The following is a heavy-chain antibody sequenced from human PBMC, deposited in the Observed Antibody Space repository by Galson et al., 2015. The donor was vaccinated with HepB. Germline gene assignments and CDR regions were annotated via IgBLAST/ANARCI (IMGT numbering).Heavy chain of an antibody. Sequence: SVKVSCKASGYTFTSYGFNWVRQAPGQGLEWMGWISAYNGNTNYAQNLQGRVTMTTDTSTSTAYMELRSLRSDDTAVYYCARTDPYGSGSYNNYFDYWGQGTLVTVSS. CDR3: ARTDPYGSGSYNNYFDY. D-gene: IGHD3-10*01. J-gene: IGHJ4*02. V-gene: IGHV1-18*01. CDR2: ISAYNGNT. CDR1: GYTFTSYG.